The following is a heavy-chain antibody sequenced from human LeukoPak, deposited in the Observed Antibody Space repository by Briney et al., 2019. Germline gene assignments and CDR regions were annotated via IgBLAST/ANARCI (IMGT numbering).Heavy chain of an antibody. CDR3: AKDLTPLTVAGD. J-gene: IGHJ4*02. CDR2: ISGSGGST. V-gene: IGHV3-23*01. CDR1: GFTFSSYA. Sequence: GGPLRLSCAASGFTFSSYAMSWVRQAPGKGLEWVSAISGSGGSTYHADSVKGRFTISRDNSKNTLYLQMNSLRAEDTAVYYCAKDLTPLTVAGDWGQGTLVTVSS. D-gene: IGHD6-19*01.